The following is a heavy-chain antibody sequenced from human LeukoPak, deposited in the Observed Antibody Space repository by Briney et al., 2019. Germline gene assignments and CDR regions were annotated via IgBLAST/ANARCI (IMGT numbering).Heavy chain of an antibody. Sequence: SETLSITCTVAGYSISSGYYWGWIRQPPGKGLEWIRNFYHSGLTYYNPSLKSRVTISVDTSKNQFSLKLSSVTAADTAVYYCASAVVPAAMQYNWFDPWGQGTLVTVSS. CDR3: ASAVVPAAMQYNWFDP. D-gene: IGHD2-2*01. V-gene: IGHV4-38-2*02. CDR1: GYSISSGYY. CDR2: FYHSGLT. J-gene: IGHJ5*02.